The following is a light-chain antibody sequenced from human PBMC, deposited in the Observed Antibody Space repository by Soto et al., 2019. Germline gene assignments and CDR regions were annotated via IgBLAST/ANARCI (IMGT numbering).Light chain of an antibody. CDR3: QQYNTWPRT. J-gene: IGKJ1*01. CDR1: QSVSSN. V-gene: IGKV3-15*01. CDR2: GAS. Sequence: EIVMTQSPATLSVSPGERATLSCGASQSVSSNLAWYQQKPGQAPRLLIYGASTRATGIPARFSGSGSGTEFTLTVSSLQSEDFAVYYCQQYNTWPRTFGQGTKVEIK.